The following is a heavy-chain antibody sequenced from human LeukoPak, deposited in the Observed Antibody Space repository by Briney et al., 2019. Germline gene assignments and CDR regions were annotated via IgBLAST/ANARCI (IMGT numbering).Heavy chain of an antibody. Sequence: PSETLSLTCTVSGGSISSSSYYWGWIRQPPGKGLEWIGSIYYSGSTYYNPSLKSRVTISVDTSKNQFSLKLSSVTAADTAVYYCARDRAIDSSGWYVSDYWGQGTLVTVSS. CDR3: ARDRAIDSSGWYVSDY. J-gene: IGHJ4*02. CDR1: GGSISSSSYY. CDR2: IYYSGST. D-gene: IGHD6-19*01. V-gene: IGHV4-39*07.